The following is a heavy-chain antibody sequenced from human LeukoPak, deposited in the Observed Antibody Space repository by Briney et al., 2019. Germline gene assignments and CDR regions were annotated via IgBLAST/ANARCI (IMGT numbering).Heavy chain of an antibody. V-gene: IGHV3-30*18. J-gene: IGHJ4*02. D-gene: IGHD6-13*01. CDR2: ISYDGSNK. CDR3: AKIIGVQQQLVDY. Sequence: GGSLRLSCAASGFTFSSYGMHWVRQAPGKGLEWVAVISYDGSNKYYPDSVKGRFTISRDNSKNTLYLQMNSLRAEDTAVYYCAKIIGVQQQLVDYWGQGTLVTVSS. CDR1: GFTFSSYG.